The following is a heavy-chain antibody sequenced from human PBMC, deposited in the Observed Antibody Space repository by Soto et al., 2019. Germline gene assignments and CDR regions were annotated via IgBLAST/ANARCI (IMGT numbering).Heavy chain of an antibody. CDR2: ISGSGGTT. J-gene: IGHJ4*02. CDR1: GFTFSTYV. CDR3: AKDALVFPGDPWFCDH. V-gene: IGHV3-23*01. D-gene: IGHD4-17*01. Sequence: EVQLLESGGGLVQPRGSLRLSCAASGFTFSTYVMNWVRQAPGKGLEWVSGISGSGGTTYYADSVKGRFTISRDNSKNTLYLQMNGLRAEDTAIYYCAKDALVFPGDPWFCDHWGQGTLVTVSS.